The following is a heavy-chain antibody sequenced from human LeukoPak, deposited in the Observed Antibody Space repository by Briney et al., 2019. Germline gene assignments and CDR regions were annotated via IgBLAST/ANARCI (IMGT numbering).Heavy chain of an antibody. J-gene: IGHJ4*02. CDR3: AKVPNYYESSGSVY. V-gene: IGHV3-23*01. CDR1: GFTFSSYA. Sequence: PGGSLRLSCAASGFTFSSYAMSWVRQAPGKGLEWVSAISGSGGSTYYADSVKGRLTISRDNSKNTLYLQMNSLRAEDTAVYYCAKVPNYYESSGSVYWGQGTLVTVSS. D-gene: IGHD3-22*01. CDR2: ISGSGGST.